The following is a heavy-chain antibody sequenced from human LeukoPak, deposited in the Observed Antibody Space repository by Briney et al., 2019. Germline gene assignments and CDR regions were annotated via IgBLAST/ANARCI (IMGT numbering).Heavy chain of an antibody. D-gene: IGHD3-22*01. CDR2: MCGTAGCT. CDR3: AKDRPNFHENSGHYYRRDGDS. V-gene: IGHV3-23*01. J-gene: IGHJ5*01. Sequence: GGSLRLSCAASGFTFSSYWMTWARQAPGKGLEWVASMCGTAGCTFYPDSVKGRFTISRDNSKNVLYLRMNSLTAEDTAIYYCAKDRPNFHENSGHYYRRDGDSWGQGTLVTVSS. CDR1: GFTFSSYW.